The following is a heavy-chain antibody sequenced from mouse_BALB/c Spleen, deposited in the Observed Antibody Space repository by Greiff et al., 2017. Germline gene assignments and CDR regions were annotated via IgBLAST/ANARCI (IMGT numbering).Heavy chain of an antibody. CDR2: IRNKANGYTT. J-gene: IGHJ3*01. D-gene: IGHD2-1*01. Sequence: EVMLVESGGGLVQPGGSLRLSCATSGFTFTDYYMSWVRQPPGKALEWLGFIRNKANGYTTEYSASVKGRFTISRDNSQSILYLQMNTLRAEDSATYYCAREDGNFPWFAYWGQGTLVTVSA. CDR1: GFTFTDYY. CDR3: AREDGNFPWFAY. V-gene: IGHV7-3*02.